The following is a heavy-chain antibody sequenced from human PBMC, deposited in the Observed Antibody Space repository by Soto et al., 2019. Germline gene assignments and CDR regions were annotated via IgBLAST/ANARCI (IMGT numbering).Heavy chain of an antibody. CDR1: GDSVSGNSAA. D-gene: IGHD6-19*01. CDR2: TYYRSKWYN. V-gene: IGHV6-1*01. J-gene: IGHJ4*02. Sequence: QTLSLTCAISGDSVSGNSAAWNWIRQSPSRGLEWLGRTYYRSKWYNDYAVSVKSRITINPDTSKNQFSLQLNSVTPEDTAVYYCAREQPWLVLNVWYFDYWGQGTLVTVSS. CDR3: AREQPWLVLNVWYFDY.